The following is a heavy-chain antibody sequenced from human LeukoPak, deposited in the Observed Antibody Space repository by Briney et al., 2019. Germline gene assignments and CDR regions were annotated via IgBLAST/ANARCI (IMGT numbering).Heavy chain of an antibody. J-gene: IGHJ6*03. Sequence: SENLSRTASVSGCSISSSVHDWGWIRQPPGKGLEWIGTIHYSGSTYYDLSLKSRVITSVDTSKNHFSLNLSSVTAADTAVYYCARIYWQLGYYYMGVWGKGTTVTVSS. V-gene: IGHV4-39*07. CDR2: IHYSGST. D-gene: IGHD2-15*01. CDR1: GCSISSSVHD. CDR3: ARIYWQLGYYYMGV.